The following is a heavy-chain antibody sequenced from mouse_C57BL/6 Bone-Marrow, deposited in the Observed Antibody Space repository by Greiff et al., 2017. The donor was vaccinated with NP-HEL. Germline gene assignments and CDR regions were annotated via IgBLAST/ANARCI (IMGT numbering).Heavy chain of an antibody. J-gene: IGHJ1*03. CDR2: SRNKANDYTT. CDR3: TRDAGLRLDWYFDV. Sequence: EVMLVESGGGLVQSGRSLRLSCATSGFTFSDFYMEWVRQAPGKGLEWIAASRNKANDYTTEYSASVKGRFIVSRDSSQSLLYHQMNALRAYDTAIYYCTRDAGLRLDWYFDVWGTGTTVTVSS. V-gene: IGHV7-1*01. CDR1: GFTFSDFY. D-gene: IGHD2-4*01.